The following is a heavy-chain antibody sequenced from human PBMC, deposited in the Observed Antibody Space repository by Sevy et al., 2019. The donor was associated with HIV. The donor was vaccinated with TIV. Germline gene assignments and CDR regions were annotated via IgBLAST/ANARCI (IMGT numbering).Heavy chain of an antibody. CDR3: ARGQWLVHDY. CDR2: IIYSGST. CDR1: GGSISSSSYY. D-gene: IGHD6-19*01. V-gene: IGHV4-39*01. Sequence: SETLSLTCTVSGGSISSSSYYWGWIRQPPGKGLEWIGSIIYSGSTYYNPSLKSRIPISVDTSKNQFSLKLSSVTAADTAVYYCARGQWLVHDYWGQGTLVTVSS. J-gene: IGHJ4*02.